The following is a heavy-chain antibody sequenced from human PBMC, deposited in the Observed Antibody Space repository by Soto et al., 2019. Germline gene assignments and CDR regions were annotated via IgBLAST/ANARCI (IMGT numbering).Heavy chain of an antibody. D-gene: IGHD3-22*01. Sequence: EVQLVESGGGLVQPGGSLRLSCAASGFTVSSNYMSWVRQAPGKGLEWVSVIYSGGSTYYADSVKGRFTISRDNSKITLYLQMNSLRAEDTAVYYCARADGYYDSSYFDYWGQGTLVTVSS. CDR3: ARADGYYDSSYFDY. V-gene: IGHV3-66*01. CDR1: GFTVSSNY. CDR2: IYSGGST. J-gene: IGHJ4*02.